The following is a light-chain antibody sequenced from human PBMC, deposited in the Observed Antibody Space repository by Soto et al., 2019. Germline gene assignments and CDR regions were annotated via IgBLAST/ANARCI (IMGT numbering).Light chain of an antibody. J-gene: IGLJ1*01. CDR3: SSYTSKDTHV. Sequence: QSALTQPASVSGSPGQSITISCTGTISDVGDYNYVSWYQQHPGKVPKLVIFEVSNRPSGVSDRFSGSKSANTASLTISGLQAEDEADYYCSSYTSKDTHVFGTGTKLTVL. CDR2: EVS. V-gene: IGLV2-14*01. CDR1: ISDVGDYNY.